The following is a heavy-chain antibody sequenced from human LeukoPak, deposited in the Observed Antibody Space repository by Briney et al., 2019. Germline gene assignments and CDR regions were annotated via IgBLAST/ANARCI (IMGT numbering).Heavy chain of an antibody. J-gene: IGHJ4*02. Sequence: SETLSLTCTVSDASISSYYWSWIRQPPGKGLEWIGYVSYSGSTNYNPSLKSRVTISVDTSQNQFSLKLSSVTAADTAVYYCARDCSGGSCKFDSWGQGTLVSVSS. CDR1: DASISSYY. CDR3: ARDCSGGSCKFDS. CDR2: VSYSGST. V-gene: IGHV4-59*01. D-gene: IGHD2-15*01.